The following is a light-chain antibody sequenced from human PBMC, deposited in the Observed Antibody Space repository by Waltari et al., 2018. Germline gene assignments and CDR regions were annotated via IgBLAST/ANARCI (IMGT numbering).Light chain of an antibody. CDR1: QSISSY. CDR3: QQSYSTPRVT. V-gene: IGKV1-39*01. CDR2: AAS. J-gene: IGKJ5*01. Sequence: DIQMTQSPSSLSASVGARVTITCRASQSISSYLNWYQQKPGKAPKLLIYAASSLQSGVPSRFSGSGSGTDFTLTISSLQPEDFATYYCQQSYSTPRVTFGQGHDWRLN.